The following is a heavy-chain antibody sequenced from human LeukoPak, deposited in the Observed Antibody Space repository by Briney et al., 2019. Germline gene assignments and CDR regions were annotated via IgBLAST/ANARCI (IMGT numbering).Heavy chain of an antibody. CDR1: GFSISSSYY. CDR2: IYHSGTT. J-gene: IGHJ5*02. V-gene: IGHV4-38-2*02. Sequence: SETLSLTCTVAGFSISSSYYWGWIRQPPGKGLEWVWSIYHSGTTYYNPSLKSRVTISVDTSKNQFSLKLSSVAAADTAVYYCARGGASGWAYNWFDTWGQGTLVTVSS. D-gene: IGHD6-19*01. CDR3: ARGGASGWAYNWFDT.